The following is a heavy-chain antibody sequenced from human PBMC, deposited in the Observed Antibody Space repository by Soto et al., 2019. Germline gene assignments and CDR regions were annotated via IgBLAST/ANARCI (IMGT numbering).Heavy chain of an antibody. CDR2: ISSNGGST. V-gene: IGHV3-64*01. CDR1: GFTFSSYA. Sequence: GGSLRLSCAASGFTFSSYAMHWVRQAPGKGLEYVSAISSNGGSTYYANSVKGRFTISRDNSKNTLYLQMGSLRAEDMAVYYCARDTPNEEWYNLTPWGQGTLVTVSS. D-gene: IGHD1-1*01. CDR3: ARDTPNEEWYNLTP. J-gene: IGHJ5*02.